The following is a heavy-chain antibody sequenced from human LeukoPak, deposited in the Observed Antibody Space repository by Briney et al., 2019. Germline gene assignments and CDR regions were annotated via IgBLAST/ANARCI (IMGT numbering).Heavy chain of an antibody. D-gene: IGHD3-22*01. J-gene: IGHJ4*02. CDR3: ARTYYYDSSGLVPGY. CDR2: IDPSDSYT. CDR1: GYSFTSYW. Sequence: GEYPKISCKGSGYSFTSYWISWVRQMPGKGLEWMGRIDPSDSYTNYSPSFQGHVTISADKSISTAYLQWSSLKASDTAMYYCARTYYYDSSGLVPGYWGQGTLVTVSS. V-gene: IGHV5-10-1*01.